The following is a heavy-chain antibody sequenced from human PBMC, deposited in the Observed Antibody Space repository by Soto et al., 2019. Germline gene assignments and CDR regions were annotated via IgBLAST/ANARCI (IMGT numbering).Heavy chain of an antibody. CDR2: IDPSDSYT. Sequence: GESLKISCKGSGYSFTSYWISWVRQMPGKGLEWMGRIDPSDSYTNYSPSFQGHVTISADKSISTAYLQWSSLKASDTAMYYCVRLPYRGVVRAAHNWLDPWGQGTLGTVSS. D-gene: IGHD2-2*01. CDR3: VRLPYRGVVRAAHNWLDP. V-gene: IGHV5-10-1*01. CDR1: GYSFTSYW. J-gene: IGHJ5*02.